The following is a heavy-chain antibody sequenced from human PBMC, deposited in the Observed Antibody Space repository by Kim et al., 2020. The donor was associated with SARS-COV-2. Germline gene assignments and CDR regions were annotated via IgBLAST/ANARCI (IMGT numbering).Heavy chain of an antibody. D-gene: IGHD2-2*02. CDR2: IGSTGRDT. CDR3: GSRIPLYGMDV. CDR1: GFSFSTYA. Sequence: GGSLRLSCAASGFSFSTYAMGWVRQAPGKGLEWVSVIGSTGRDTHYADSGKGRFTISRDNFKNMLYLQMHSLRAEDTAVYYGGSRIPLYGMDVRGQGTTV. V-gene: IGHV3-23*01. J-gene: IGHJ6*01.